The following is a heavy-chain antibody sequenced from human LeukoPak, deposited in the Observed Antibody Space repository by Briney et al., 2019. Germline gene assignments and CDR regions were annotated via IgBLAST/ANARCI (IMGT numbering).Heavy chain of an antibody. V-gene: IGHV3-43*02. CDR1: GFTFGDYA. J-gene: IGHJ4*02. D-gene: IGHD2-21*02. CDR2: ISGDGGST. CDR3: AKVGLGYCGGDCYRPYYFDY. Sequence: EGSLRLSCAASGFTFGDYAMHWVRQAPGKGLEWVSLISGDGGSTYYADSVKGRFTISRDNSKNSLYLQMNSLRTEDTALYYCAKVGLGYCGGDCYRPYYFDYWGQGTLVTVSS.